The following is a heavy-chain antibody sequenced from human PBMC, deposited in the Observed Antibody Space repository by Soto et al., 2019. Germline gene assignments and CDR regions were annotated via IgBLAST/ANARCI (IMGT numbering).Heavy chain of an antibody. CDR3: ARDKTPHCDWFLDY. D-gene: IGHD3-9*01. CDR2: ISYDGSNK. Sequence: GGSLRLSCAASGFPFSIYAMHLVRQSPGKGLEWVAVISYDGSNKYYADSVKGRFTISRDNSKNTLYLQMKSLRAEDTAVYYCARDKTPHCDWFLDYWDQGPLVTVSS. J-gene: IGHJ4*02. V-gene: IGHV3-30-3*01. CDR1: GFPFSIYA.